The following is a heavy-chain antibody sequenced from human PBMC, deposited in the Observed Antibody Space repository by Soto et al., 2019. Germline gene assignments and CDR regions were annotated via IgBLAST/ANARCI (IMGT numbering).Heavy chain of an antibody. V-gene: IGHV3-48*03. CDR2: ISSTSSVI. CDR1: GFTLSHYE. D-gene: IGHD3-3*01. Sequence: EVQLVESGGDLVQPGGSLRVSCAASGFTLSHYEMNWVRQAPGKGLEWLSFISSTSSVIYYADSVKGRFTISRDNGKKSLYLQMNNLRAEDTAVYYCAGSRRNDDFWSDPQLGDGMDVWGQGTTVTVSS. CDR3: AGSRRNDDFWSDPQLGDGMDV. J-gene: IGHJ6*02.